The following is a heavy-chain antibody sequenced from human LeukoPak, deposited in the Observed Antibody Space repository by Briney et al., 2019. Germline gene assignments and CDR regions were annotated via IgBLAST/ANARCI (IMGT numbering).Heavy chain of an antibody. CDR1: GFTVSSNY. J-gene: IGHJ6*02. CDR2: IYSGGST. CDR3: ARDLVHHNYYYYGMDV. Sequence: GGSLRLSCAASGFTVSSNYMSWVRQAPGKGLEWVSVIYSGGSTYYADSVKGRFTISRDNSKNTLYLQMNSLRAEDTAVYYCARDLVHHNYYYYGMDVWGQGTTVTVSS. D-gene: IGHD2-2*01. V-gene: IGHV3-53*01.